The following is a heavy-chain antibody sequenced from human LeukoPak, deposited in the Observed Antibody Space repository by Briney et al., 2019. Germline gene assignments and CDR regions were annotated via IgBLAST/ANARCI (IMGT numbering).Heavy chain of an antibody. V-gene: IGHV1-69*13. CDR3: ARSIVATFYYYYMDV. CDR1: RGTFSSYA. Sequence: SVKVSCKASRGTFSSYAISWVRQAPGQGLEWMGGIIPIFGTANYAQKFQGRVTITADESTSTAYMELSSLRSEDTAVYYCARSIVATFYYYYMDVWGKGTTVTVSS. CDR2: IIPIFGTA. J-gene: IGHJ6*03. D-gene: IGHD5-12*01.